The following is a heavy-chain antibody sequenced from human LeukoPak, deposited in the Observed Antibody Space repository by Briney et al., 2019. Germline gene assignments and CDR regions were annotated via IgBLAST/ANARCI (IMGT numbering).Heavy chain of an antibody. CDR3: AREVEMATIKAFDI. J-gene: IGHJ3*02. CDR2: IYSGGST. Sequence: PGGSLRLSCAASGFTVSSNYMSWVRQSPGKGLEWLSVIYSGGSTYYADSVKGRFNIYRDHSKNTLYLQMDSLRAEDTAVYYCAREVEMATIKAFDIWGQGTMVTVSS. V-gene: IGHV3-66*01. D-gene: IGHD5-24*01. CDR1: GFTVSSNY.